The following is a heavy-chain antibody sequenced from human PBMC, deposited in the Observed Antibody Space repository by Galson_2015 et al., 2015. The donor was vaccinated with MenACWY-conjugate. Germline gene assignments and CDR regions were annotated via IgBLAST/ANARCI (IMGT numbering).Heavy chain of an antibody. CDR1: GDSVSSNSAA. Sequence: CAISGDSVSSNSAAWNWIRQSPSRGLEWLGRTYYRSKWYNDYAVSVKSRITINPDTSKNQFSLQLNSVTPEDTAVYYCARGRRNYYDSSGYYFPNWGQGTLVTVSS. V-gene: IGHV6-1*01. J-gene: IGHJ4*02. CDR2: TYYRSKWYN. CDR3: ARGRRNYYDSSGYYFPN. D-gene: IGHD3-22*01.